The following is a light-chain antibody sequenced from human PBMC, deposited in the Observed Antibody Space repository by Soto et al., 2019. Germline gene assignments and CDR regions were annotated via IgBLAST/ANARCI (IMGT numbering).Light chain of an antibody. Sequence: QSVLTQPPSVSGAPGQRVTISCTGSSSNIGAGYDVHWYQQLPGTAPKLLLYGNSNRPSGVPDRFSGSKSGTSASLAITGLQAEDEADYYCQSYDSSLGVFGTGTKLTVL. CDR1: SSNIGAGYD. CDR2: GNS. J-gene: IGLJ1*01. CDR3: QSYDSSLGV. V-gene: IGLV1-40*01.